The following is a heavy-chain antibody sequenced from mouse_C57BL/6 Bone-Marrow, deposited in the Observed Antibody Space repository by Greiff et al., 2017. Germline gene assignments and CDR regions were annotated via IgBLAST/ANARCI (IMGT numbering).Heavy chain of an antibody. J-gene: IGHJ4*01. CDR3: ARARYAMDF. Sequence: QVQLLQSGAELMKPGASVKLSCKATGYTFTGYWIEWVNQRPGNGLEWIGEILPGGGSTNYQETFKGKATITADTASNTVYMQLSSLTTEDSAIYNCARARYAMDFWGRGTSVTVTS. V-gene: IGHV1-9*01. CDR2: ILPGGGST. CDR1: GYTFTGYW.